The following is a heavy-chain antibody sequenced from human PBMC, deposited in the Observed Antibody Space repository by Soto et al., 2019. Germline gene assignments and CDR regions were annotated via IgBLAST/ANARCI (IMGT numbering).Heavy chain of an antibody. D-gene: IGHD3-22*01. CDR2: ISGSGGST. CDR1: GFTFSSYA. CDR3: AKGYYDSSGYIDY. J-gene: IGHJ4*02. Sequence: GGSLRLSCAASGFTFSSYAMRWVRQAPGKGLEWVSAISGSGGSTYYADSVKGRFTISRDNSKNTLYLQMNSLRAEDTAVYYCAKGYYDSSGYIDYWGQGTLVTVSS. V-gene: IGHV3-23*01.